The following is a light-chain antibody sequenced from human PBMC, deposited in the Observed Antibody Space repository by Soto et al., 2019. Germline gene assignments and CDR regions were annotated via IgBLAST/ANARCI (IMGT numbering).Light chain of an antibody. J-gene: IGLJ1*01. CDR2: DVS. V-gene: IGLV2-11*01. CDR1: SSDVGGYNY. Sequence: QSALTQPRSVSGSPGQSVTISRTGTSSDVGGYNYVSWYQQHPGKAPKLMIYDVSKQPSGVPDRFSGSKSGNTASLTISGLQAEDEADYYCCSYAGSYTFVFGSGTKVTVL. CDR3: CSYAGSYTFV.